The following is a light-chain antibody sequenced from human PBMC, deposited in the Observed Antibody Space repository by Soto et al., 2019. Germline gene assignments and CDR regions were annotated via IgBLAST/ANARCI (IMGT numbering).Light chain of an antibody. V-gene: IGKV1-39*01. CDR2: AAS. CDR3: QQSYRTPRT. CDR1: QSISSY. Sequence: DIQMTQSPSSLSASVGDRVTITCRASQSISSYLNLYQQKPGKAPKLLIYAASSLQSGVLSRFSGSGSGTDLTLTISSLQPEDFATYYCQQSYRTPRTFGQGTKVEIK. J-gene: IGKJ1*01.